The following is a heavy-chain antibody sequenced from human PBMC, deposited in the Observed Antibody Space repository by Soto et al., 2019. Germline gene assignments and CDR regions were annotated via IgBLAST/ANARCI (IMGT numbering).Heavy chain of an antibody. Sequence: GXSLRLTCAASECTFRGYGSSWVTQAPGKGLEWVSGISGSGGSTYYADSVKGRFTISRDNSKNTLYLQMNSLRDEDTAVYYCAKDSFGRGWQKNYFDYWGQGTLVTVYS. CDR2: ISGSGGST. CDR1: ECTFRGYG. D-gene: IGHD6-19*01. CDR3: AKDSFGRGWQKNYFDY. V-gene: IGHV3-23*01. J-gene: IGHJ4*02.